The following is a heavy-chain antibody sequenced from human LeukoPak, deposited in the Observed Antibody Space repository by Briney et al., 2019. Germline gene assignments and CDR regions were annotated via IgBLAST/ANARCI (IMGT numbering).Heavy chain of an antibody. CDR1: GGTFSSYA. CDR3: ATAGGIRFLEWLLGAFDI. CDR2: IIPIFGTA. V-gene: IGHV1-69*01. Sequence: SVKVSCKASGGTFSSYAISWVRQAPGQGLEWMGGIIPIFGTANYTQKFQGRVTITANESTSTAYMELSSLRSEDTAVYYCATAGGIRFLEWLLGAFDIWGQGTMVTVSS. J-gene: IGHJ3*02. D-gene: IGHD3-3*01.